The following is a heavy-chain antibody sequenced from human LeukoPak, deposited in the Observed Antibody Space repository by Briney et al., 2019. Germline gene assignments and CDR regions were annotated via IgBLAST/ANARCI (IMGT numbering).Heavy chain of an antibody. D-gene: IGHD4-17*01. CDR2: ISWNSGSI. CDR1: GFTFADYA. J-gene: IGHJ4*02. V-gene: IGHV3-9*03. Sequence: GGSLRLSCAASGFTFADYAMHWVRQAPGKGLEWVSGISWNSGSIGYADSLKGRFTISRDNAKNSLYLQMNSLRAEDVALYYCAKGRNLSYDYGVDYWGQGTLVTVSS. CDR3: AKGRNLSYDYGVDY.